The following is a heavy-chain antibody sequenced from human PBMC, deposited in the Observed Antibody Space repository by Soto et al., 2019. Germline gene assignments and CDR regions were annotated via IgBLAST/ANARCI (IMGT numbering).Heavy chain of an antibody. CDR3: ARNMIAVVFLGNRGYYYGMDV. J-gene: IGHJ6*02. V-gene: IGHV1-46*01. D-gene: IGHD3-22*01. CDR2: INPSGGST. CDR1: GYTFTIYY. Sequence: ASVKVSCKASGYTFTIYYMHWVRQAPGQGLEWMGIINPSGGSTSYAQKFQGRVTMTRDTSTSTVYMELSSLRSEDTAVYCCARNMIAVVFLGNRGYYYGMDVWGQGTTVTVSS.